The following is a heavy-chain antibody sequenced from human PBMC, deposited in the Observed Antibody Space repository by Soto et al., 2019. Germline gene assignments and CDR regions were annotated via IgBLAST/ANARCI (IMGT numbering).Heavy chain of an antibody. CDR3: ARVKTYYYDMDV. CDR2: ISSSGSTI. V-gene: IGHV3-48*03. CDR1: GFTFSSYE. J-gene: IGHJ6*02. Sequence: GGSLRLSCAASGFTFSSYEVNWVRQAAGKGLEWISHISSSGSTIDYADAVKGRFTITRDNAKNSVYLQMNSLRAEDTAVYYCARVKTYYYDMDVWGQGTTFTVSS.